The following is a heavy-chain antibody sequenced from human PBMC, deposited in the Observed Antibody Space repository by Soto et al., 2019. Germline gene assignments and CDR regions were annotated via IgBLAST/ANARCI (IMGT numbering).Heavy chain of an antibody. V-gene: IGHV3-48*02. Sequence: VGSLRLSCAASGFTFGSYSMNWVSQAPGKGLEWVSYISSSSSTIYYADSVKGRFTISRDNAKNSLYLQMNSLRDEDTAVYYCARDHLEWLNALDIWGQGTMVTVSS. D-gene: IGHD6-19*01. J-gene: IGHJ3*02. CDR1: GFTFGSYS. CDR2: ISSSSSTI. CDR3: ARDHLEWLNALDI.